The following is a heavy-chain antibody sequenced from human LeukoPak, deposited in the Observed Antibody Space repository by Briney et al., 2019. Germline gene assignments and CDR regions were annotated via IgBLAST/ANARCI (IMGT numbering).Heavy chain of an antibody. CDR3: ARARYCSSTSCYFWFDP. D-gene: IGHD2-2*01. Sequence: PSETLSLTCAVYGGSFSGYYWSWIRQPPGKGLEWIGEINHSGSTNYNPSLKSRVTISVDTSKNQFSLRLSSVTAADTAVYYCARARYCSSTSCYFWFDPWAREPWSPSPQ. V-gene: IGHV4-34*01. J-gene: IGHJ5*02. CDR1: GGSFSGYY. CDR2: INHSGST.